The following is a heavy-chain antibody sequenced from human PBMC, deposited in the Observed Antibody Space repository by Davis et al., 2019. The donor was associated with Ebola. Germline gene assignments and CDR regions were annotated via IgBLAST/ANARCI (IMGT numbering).Heavy chain of an antibody. CDR3: ARGKWFDP. V-gene: IGHV1-69*08. J-gene: IGHJ5*02. Sequence: SVKVSCKASGYTFGDYYLHWVRQAPGQGLEWMGRIIPVVDTKDYAQKFQGRVTLTADKATNTAYMELSGLRFDDTAVYYCARGKWFDPWGQGTLVSVTS. CDR1: GYTFGDYY. CDR2: IIPVVDTK.